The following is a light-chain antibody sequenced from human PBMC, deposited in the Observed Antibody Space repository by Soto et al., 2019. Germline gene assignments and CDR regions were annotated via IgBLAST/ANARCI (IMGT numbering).Light chain of an antibody. CDR2: GAS. CDR3: QQCGGSPMYT. V-gene: IGKV3-20*01. Sequence: EIVLTQSPGTLSLSPGERAILSCRASQRVSGNYLAWYQHKPDQAPRLLIYGASSRATGIPDRFSGSGSGTDFALTISRLEPEDFAVYYCQQCGGSPMYTFGQGTKLEI. CDR1: QRVSGNY. J-gene: IGKJ2*01.